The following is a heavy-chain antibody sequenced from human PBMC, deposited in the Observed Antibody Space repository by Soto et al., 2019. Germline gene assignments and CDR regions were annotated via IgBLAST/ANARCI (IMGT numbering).Heavy chain of an antibody. D-gene: IGHD6-13*01. CDR1: GDSVSSNSAA. CDR3: ARARAAAGTVYYYYGMDV. CDR2: TYYRSKWYN. Sequence: KQSQTLSLTCAISGDSVSSNSAAWNWIRQSPSRGLEWLGRTYYRSKWYNDYAVSVKSRITINPDTSKNQFSLQLTSVTPEDTAVYYCARARAAAGTVYYYYGMDVWGQGTTVTVSS. J-gene: IGHJ6*02. V-gene: IGHV6-1*01.